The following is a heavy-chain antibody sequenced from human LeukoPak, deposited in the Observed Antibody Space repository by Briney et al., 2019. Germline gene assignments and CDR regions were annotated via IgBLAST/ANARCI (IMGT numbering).Heavy chain of an antibody. J-gene: IGHJ4*02. CDR2: IYQSGST. V-gene: IGHV4-59*01. CDR3: GRDRELAY. CDR1: GGSISNYY. Sequence: NPSETLSLTCTVSGGSISNYYWSWIRQPPGKGLEWIGYIYQSGSTDYNPSLKSRVTISVDTSRNQFSLKLYSVTAADTAVYYCGRDRELAYWGQGILVTVSS. D-gene: IGHD1-1*01.